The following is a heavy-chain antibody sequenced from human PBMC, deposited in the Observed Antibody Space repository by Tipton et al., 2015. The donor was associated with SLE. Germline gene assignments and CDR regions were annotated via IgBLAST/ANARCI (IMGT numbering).Heavy chain of an antibody. J-gene: IGHJ3*02. CDR3: ARVALDAFDI. V-gene: IGHV4-59*01. CDR1: GGSISSYY. CDR2: IYYSGST. Sequence: TLSLTCTVSGGSISSYYWSWIRQPPGKGLEWIGYIYYSGSTNYNPSLKSRVTISVDTSKNQFSLKLSSVTAADTAVYYCARVALDAFDIWGQGPMVTVSS.